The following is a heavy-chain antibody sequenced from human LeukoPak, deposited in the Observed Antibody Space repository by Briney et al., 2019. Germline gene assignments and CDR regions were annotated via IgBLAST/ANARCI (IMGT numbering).Heavy chain of an antibody. J-gene: IGHJ4*02. V-gene: IGHV3-23*01. CDR1: GFTFSSYA. D-gene: IGHD1-7*01. CDR2: ISGSGGST. Sequence: GGSLRLSCAASGFTFSSYAMSWVRQAPGKGLEWVSTISGSGGSTYYADSVKGRFTISRDNSKNTLYLQMNSLRAEDTAVYYCAKDERNWNYNLASQTYDWGQGTLVTVSS. CDR3: AKDERNWNYNLASQTYD.